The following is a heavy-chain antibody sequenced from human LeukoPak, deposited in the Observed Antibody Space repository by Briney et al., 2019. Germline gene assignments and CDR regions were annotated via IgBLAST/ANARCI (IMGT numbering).Heavy chain of an antibody. CDR3: ARRGYYYDSSGYYYYFDY. Sequence: PSETLSLTCTVSGSSIGSYYWSWIRQPPGKGLEWIGHIYDTGSTNYNPSLKSRVTISVDTSKNQFSLKLSSVTAADTAVYYCARRGYYYDSSGYYYYFDYWGQGVQVTASS. D-gene: IGHD3-22*01. J-gene: IGHJ4*02. V-gene: IGHV4-59*08. CDR2: IYDTGST. CDR1: GSSIGSYY.